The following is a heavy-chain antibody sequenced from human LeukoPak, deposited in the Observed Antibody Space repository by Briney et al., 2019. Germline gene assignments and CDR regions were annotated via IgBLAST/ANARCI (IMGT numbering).Heavy chain of an antibody. CDR2: MNPNRGNT. Sequence: GASVKVSCKASGYTFTSYDINWVRQATGQGLEWMGWMNPNRGNTGYAQKFQGRVTITRNTSISTAYMELRSLRSDDTAVYYCARDSSLWWLDPWGQGTLVTVSS. CDR1: GYTFTSYD. D-gene: IGHD2-21*01. V-gene: IGHV1-8*03. J-gene: IGHJ5*02. CDR3: ARDSSLWWLDP.